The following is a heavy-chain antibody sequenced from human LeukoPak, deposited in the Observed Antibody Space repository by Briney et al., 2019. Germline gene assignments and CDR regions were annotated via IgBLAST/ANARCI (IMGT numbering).Heavy chain of an antibody. D-gene: IGHD3-22*01. Sequence: GGSLRLSCAASGFTFSNAWMNWVRQAPGKGLEWVGCIKSKTDGGTTDYAAPVKGRFTISRDDSKNTLYLQMNSLKTEDTAVYYCTTDITMIVVVTIDYWGQGTLVTVSS. CDR1: GFTFSNAW. V-gene: IGHV3-15*07. J-gene: IGHJ4*02. CDR3: TTDITMIVVVTIDY. CDR2: IKSKTDGGTT.